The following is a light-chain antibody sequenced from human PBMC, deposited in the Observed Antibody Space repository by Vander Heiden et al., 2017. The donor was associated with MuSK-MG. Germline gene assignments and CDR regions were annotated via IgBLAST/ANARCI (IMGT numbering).Light chain of an antibody. Sequence: DIQMTQSPSSLSASVGDSVTITCRATQSINTYLNWYHQKPGKAPKLLIYAASRLDNGVPSRFSGSGSGTDFTLTIDRLQPEDFATYYCQQNDNTPPTFGQGTQVEIK. CDR1: QSINTY. J-gene: IGKJ1*01. CDR3: QQNDNTPPT. V-gene: IGKV1-39*01. CDR2: AAS.